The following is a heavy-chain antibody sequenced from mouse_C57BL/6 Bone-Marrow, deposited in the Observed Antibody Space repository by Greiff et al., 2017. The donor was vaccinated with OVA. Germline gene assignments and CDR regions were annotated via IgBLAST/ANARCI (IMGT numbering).Heavy chain of an antibody. CDR1: GYTFTSYG. CDR3: ARGALIYYYGSSLDY. Sequence: EVKLQQSGAELVRPGSSVKMSCKTSGYTFTSYGINWVKQRPGQGLEWIGYIYIGNGYTEYNEKFKGKATLTSDTSSSTAYMQLSSLTSEDSAIYFCARGALIYYYGSSLDYWGQGTTLTVSS. V-gene: IGHV1-58*01. J-gene: IGHJ2*01. CDR2: IYIGNGYT. D-gene: IGHD1-1*01.